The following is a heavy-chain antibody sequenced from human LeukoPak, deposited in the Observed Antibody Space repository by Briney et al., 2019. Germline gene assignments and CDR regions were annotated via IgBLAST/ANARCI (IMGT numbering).Heavy chain of an antibody. V-gene: IGHV3-69-1*01. J-gene: IGHJ4*02. D-gene: IGHD2-21*02. CDR2: ISSSGTG. CDR1: GFTFSNAW. Sequence: GGSLRLSCAASGFTFSNAWMSWVRQAPGKGLEWLSHISSSGTGYYTDSVKGRATISRDNAKNSLYLQMNSLRAEDTAVYYCARPAYCGGNCYYFPDYWGQGTLVTVSS. CDR3: ARPAYCGGNCYYFPDY.